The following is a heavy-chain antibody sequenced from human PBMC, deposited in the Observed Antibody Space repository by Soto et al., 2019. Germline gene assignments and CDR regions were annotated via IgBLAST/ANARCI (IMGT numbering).Heavy chain of an antibody. CDR1: GGSISSSNW. Sequence: SETLSLTCAVSGGSISSSNWWSWVRQPPGKGLEWIGEINHSGSTNYNPSLKSRVTISVDTSKNQFSLKLSSVTAADTAVYYCARGEINYGSGSYYNRYYYYYYMDVWGKGTTVTVSS. D-gene: IGHD3-10*01. J-gene: IGHJ6*03. CDR3: ARGEINYGSGSYYNRYYYYYYMDV. V-gene: IGHV4-4*02. CDR2: INHSGST.